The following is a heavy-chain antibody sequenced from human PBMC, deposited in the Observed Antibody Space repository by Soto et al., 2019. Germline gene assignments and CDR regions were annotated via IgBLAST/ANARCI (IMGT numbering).Heavy chain of an antibody. J-gene: IGHJ6*03. Sequence: GGSLRLSCTASGFTFSSYAMSWVRQAPGKGLEWVSSFSSSGENTDYADSVKGRFIISRDNFKNTLYLHLNSLRAEDTAIYYCAKSGIWSGFTYYYYMDVWGKGTTVTVSS. V-gene: IGHV3-23*01. D-gene: IGHD3-3*01. CDR1: GFTFSSYA. CDR2: FSSSGENT. CDR3: AKSGIWSGFTYYYYMDV.